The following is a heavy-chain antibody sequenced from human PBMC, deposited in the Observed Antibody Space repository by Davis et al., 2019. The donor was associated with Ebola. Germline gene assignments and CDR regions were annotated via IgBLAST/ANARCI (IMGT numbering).Heavy chain of an antibody. CDR3: ARNRFWFCDY. J-gene: IGHJ4*02. Sequence: SVKVSCKASGYTFTSYGISWVRQAPGQGPEWMGGIIPISGTPNYAQKFEGRVTFTADESTAYIELSSLRSDDTAVYFCARNRFWFCDYWGQGTLVTVS. CDR1: GYTFTSYG. CDR2: IIPISGTP. D-gene: IGHD3-3*01. V-gene: IGHV1-69*13.